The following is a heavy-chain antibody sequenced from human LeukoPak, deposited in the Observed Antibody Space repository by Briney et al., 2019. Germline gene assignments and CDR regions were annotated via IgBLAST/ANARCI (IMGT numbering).Heavy chain of an antibody. D-gene: IGHD5-12*01. J-gene: IGHJ4*02. Sequence: GGSLRLSCAVSGFTFDDYAMHWVRQVPGKGLEWVSGINWNSDSIGYADSVRGRFTTSRDNAKNSLYLQMNSLRAEDTAFYYCAINGGGDSGYGNFDYWGQGTLVTVSS. CDR2: INWNSDSI. V-gene: IGHV3-9*01. CDR3: AINGGGDSGYGNFDY. CDR1: GFTFDDYA.